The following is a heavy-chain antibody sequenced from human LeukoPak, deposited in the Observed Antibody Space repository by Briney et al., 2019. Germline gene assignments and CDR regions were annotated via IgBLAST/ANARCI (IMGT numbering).Heavy chain of an antibody. CDR2: IHHEGST. CDR1: GGSISISIR. CDR3: TAQGGWYIDY. Sequence: SGTLSLTCGVSGGSISISIRWSWVRQPPGKRLEWIGEIHHEGSTKYSPSLKSRVTISVDKSKNQFSLKLNSMTAADTAVYYCTAQGGWYIDYWGQGTLVTVSS. D-gene: IGHD6-19*01. J-gene: IGHJ4*02. V-gene: IGHV4-4*02.